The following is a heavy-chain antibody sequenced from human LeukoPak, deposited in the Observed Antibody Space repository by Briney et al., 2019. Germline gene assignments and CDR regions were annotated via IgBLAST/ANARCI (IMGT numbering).Heavy chain of an antibody. Sequence: GESLKISCKGSGYTFTNYWIGWVRQMPGKGLEWMGIIYPGDSDIRYSPSFQGQVTISADKSISTAYLRWSSLKASDTAMYYCARHTKAYGSGSYYNKPLDYWGQGTLVTVSS. CDR3: ARHTKAYGSGSYYNKPLDY. D-gene: IGHD3-10*01. CDR1: GYTFTNYW. CDR2: IYPGDSDI. V-gene: IGHV5-51*01. J-gene: IGHJ4*02.